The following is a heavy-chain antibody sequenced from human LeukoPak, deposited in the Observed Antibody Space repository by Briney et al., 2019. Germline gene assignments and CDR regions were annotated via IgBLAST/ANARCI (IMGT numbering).Heavy chain of an antibody. CDR2: ISSSGSTI. CDR1: GFTFSSDE. Sequence: SGGSLRLSCAASGFTFSSDEMNWVRQAPGKGLEWVSYISSSGSTIYHADSVKGRFTTSRDNAKNSLYLQMNSLRAEDTAVYYCARDYYYYYMDVWGKGTTVTVSS. CDR3: ARDYYYYYMDV. V-gene: IGHV3-48*03. J-gene: IGHJ6*03.